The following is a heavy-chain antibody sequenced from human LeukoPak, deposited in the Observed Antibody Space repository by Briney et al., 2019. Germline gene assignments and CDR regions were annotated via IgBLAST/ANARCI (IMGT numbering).Heavy chain of an antibody. Sequence: GGSLRLSCAASGFTFSSYWMSWVRQAPGKGLEWVSGISWNSGSIGYADSVKGRFTISRDNAKNSLYLQMNSLRAEDTAVYYCASSSSGWYGYFDYWGQGTLVTVSS. J-gene: IGHJ4*02. V-gene: IGHV3-20*04. CDR2: ISWNSGSI. CDR3: ASSSSGWYGYFDY. D-gene: IGHD6-19*01. CDR1: GFTFSSYW.